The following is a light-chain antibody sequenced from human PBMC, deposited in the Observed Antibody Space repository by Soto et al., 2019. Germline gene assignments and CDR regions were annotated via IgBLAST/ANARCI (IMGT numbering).Light chain of an antibody. Sequence: QSALTQPPSVSGAPGQRVTISCTGSSSNIGAGYDVHWYQQLPGTAPKLLIYGNNNRPSGVPDRFSGSKSGTSASLAITGLQAEDEADYYCQSYASSLSGVVFGGGTKLTVL. CDR3: QSYASSLSGVV. V-gene: IGLV1-40*01. J-gene: IGLJ2*01. CDR2: GNN. CDR1: SSNIGAGYD.